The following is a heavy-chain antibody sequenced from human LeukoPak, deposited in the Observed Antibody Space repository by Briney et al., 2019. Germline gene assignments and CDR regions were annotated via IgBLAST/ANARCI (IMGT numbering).Heavy chain of an antibody. CDR2: ISYDGNNK. J-gene: IGHJ4*02. V-gene: IGHV3-30-3*01. CDR1: GSTFSSYA. CDR3: ARGAPERISSSTNYYFDY. D-gene: IGHD6-6*01. Sequence: GRSLRLSCAASGSTFSSYAMYWVRQAPGKGLEWVAVISYDGNNKYYADSVKGRFTISRDDSKNTLSLQMNSLRAEDTAVYYCARGAPERISSSTNYYFDYWGQGTLVTVSS.